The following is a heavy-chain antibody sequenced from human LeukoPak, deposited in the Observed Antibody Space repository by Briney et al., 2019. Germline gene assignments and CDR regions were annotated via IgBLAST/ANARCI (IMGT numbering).Heavy chain of an antibody. CDR3: AKAPVTTCSGAYCYPFDY. Sequence: GGSLRLSCTASGFTFGDYATSWFRQAPGKGLEWVSAISVSGNTYHADSVKGRFTISRDSSKNTLYLQMNRLRAEDAAVYYCAKAPVTTCSGAYCYPFDYWGQGTLVTVSS. J-gene: IGHJ4*02. CDR1: GFTFGDYA. D-gene: IGHD2-21*01. CDR2: ISVSGNT. V-gene: IGHV3-23*01.